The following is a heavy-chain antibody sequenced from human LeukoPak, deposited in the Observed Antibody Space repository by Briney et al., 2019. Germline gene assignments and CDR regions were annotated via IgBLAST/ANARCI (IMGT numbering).Heavy chain of an antibody. V-gene: IGHV3-21*01. Sequence: GGSLRLSCAASGFTFSSYTMNWVRQAPGKGLEWVSSISSSSIYIYYADSLKGRFTISRDNAKNSIYLQMNSLRAEDTAVYYCARRYCSGGSCYDWFDSWGQGTLVTVS. D-gene: IGHD2-15*01. CDR3: ARRYCSGGSCYDWFDS. CDR1: GFTFSSYT. CDR2: ISSSSIYI. J-gene: IGHJ5*01.